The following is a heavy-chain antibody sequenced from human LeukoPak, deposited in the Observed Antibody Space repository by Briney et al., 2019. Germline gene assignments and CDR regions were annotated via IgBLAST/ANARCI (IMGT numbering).Heavy chain of an antibody. J-gene: IGHJ4*02. Sequence: SETLSLPCTVSGGTISSSSYYWGWIRQPPGKGLEWIGIIYYSGRTYYNPSLKSRVTISVDTSKNQFSLKLSSVTAADTAVYYCARQGAAGGYYGGYFDYWGQGTLVTVSS. V-gene: IGHV4-39*01. CDR2: IYYSGRT. D-gene: IGHD3-3*01. CDR3: ARQGAAGGYYGGYFDY. CDR1: GGTISSSSYY.